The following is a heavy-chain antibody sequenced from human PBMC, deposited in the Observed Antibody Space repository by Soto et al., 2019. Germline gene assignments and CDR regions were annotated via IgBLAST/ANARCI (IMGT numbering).Heavy chain of an antibody. V-gene: IGHV3-21*01. Sequence: EVQLVESGGGLVKPGGSLRLSCAASGFTFSSYSMNWVRQAPGKGLEWVSSISSSSSYIYYADSVKGRFTISRDNAKNSLYLQMNSLRAEDTAVYYCAREVLSGYEQWLALGWFDPWGQGTLVTVSS. CDR1: GFTFSSYS. D-gene: IGHD6-19*01. J-gene: IGHJ5*02. CDR3: AREVLSGYEQWLALGWFDP. CDR2: ISSSSSYI.